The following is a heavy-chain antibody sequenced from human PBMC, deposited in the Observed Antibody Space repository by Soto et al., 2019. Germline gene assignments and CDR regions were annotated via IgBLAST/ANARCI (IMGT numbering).Heavy chain of an antibody. J-gene: IGHJ4*02. Sequence: QVQLVESGGGVVQPGRSLRLSCAASGFTFSSYGMHWVRQAPGKGLEWVAVMWNDGSNKYYADSVKGRFTISRDNPKNTVYLQMNSLRAEDTAVYYSAKEFWSGPFDYWGQGTLVTVSS. CDR3: AKEFWSGPFDY. V-gene: IGHV3-33*06. CDR2: MWNDGSNK. CDR1: GFTFSSYG. D-gene: IGHD3-3*01.